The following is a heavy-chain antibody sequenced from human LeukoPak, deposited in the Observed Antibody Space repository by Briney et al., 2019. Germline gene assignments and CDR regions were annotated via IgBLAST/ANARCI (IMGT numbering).Heavy chain of an antibody. J-gene: IGHJ4*02. V-gene: IGHV3-33*01. CDR1: GFTFSSYG. CDR2: IWYDGSNK. D-gene: IGHD4-17*01. Sequence: TGGSLRLSCAASGFTFSSYGMHWVRQAPGKGLEWVAVIWYDGSNKYYADSVNGRFTISRDNSKNTLYLQMNSLRAEDTAVYYCARDKYGDYLPVFDYWGQGTLVTVSS. CDR3: ARDKYGDYLPVFDY.